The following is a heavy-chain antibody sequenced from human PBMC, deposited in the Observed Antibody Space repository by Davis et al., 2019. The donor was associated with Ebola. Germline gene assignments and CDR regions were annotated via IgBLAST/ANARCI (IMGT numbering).Heavy chain of an antibody. CDR3: ARVMAAAGYGMDV. CDR2: ISSSGTYT. CDR1: GFIFSDYY. D-gene: IGHD6-25*01. Sequence: GESLRLSCAASGFIFSDYYMNWIRQAPGKGLQWISYISSSGTYTKYADSVKGRFTISRDNAKNSLYLQMDSLRAEDTAVYYCARVMAAAGYGMDVWGQGTTVTVSS. J-gene: IGHJ6*02. V-gene: IGHV3-11*06.